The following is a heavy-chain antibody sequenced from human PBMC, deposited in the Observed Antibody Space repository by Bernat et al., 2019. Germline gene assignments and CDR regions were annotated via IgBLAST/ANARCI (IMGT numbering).Heavy chain of an antibody. CDR3: ARDLTIFEVIIMDDAFDI. D-gene: IGHD3-3*01. V-gene: IGHV3-30*01. CDR2: ISYDGSKK. Sequence: QVQLVESGGGVVQPGRSLRLSCAASGFTFRSYTMHWVRQAPGKGLEWVAIISYDGSKKYYADSVRGRFTISRNKSKNTLYLQMNSLRVEDTAVYYCARDLTIFEVIIMDDAFDIWGQGTMVTVSS. J-gene: IGHJ3*02. CDR1: GFTFRSYT.